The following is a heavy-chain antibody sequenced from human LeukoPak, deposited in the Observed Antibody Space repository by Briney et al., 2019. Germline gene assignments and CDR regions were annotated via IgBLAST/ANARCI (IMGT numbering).Heavy chain of an antibody. Sequence: SETLSLTCTVSGASINNKFWTWIRHPPGNGLEWIGYIYSSGSANYNPSLKSRVIISGDTSKNQISLNLTSVTAADTAVYFCARHRDYYDTWGHGTLVTVSS. CDR2: IYSSGSA. J-gene: IGHJ4*01. CDR3: ARHRDYYDT. V-gene: IGHV4-59*08. CDR1: GASINNKF. D-gene: IGHD3-22*01.